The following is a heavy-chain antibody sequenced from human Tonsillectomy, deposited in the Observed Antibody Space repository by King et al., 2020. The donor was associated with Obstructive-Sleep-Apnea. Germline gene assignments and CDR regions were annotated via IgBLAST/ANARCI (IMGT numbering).Heavy chain of an antibody. V-gene: IGHV4-39*07. CDR1: GGSIGSNSYY. Sequence: QLQESGPGLVKPSETLSLTCTVSGGSIGSNSYYWGWIRQPPGKGLEWIGNTYYTGTTYYNPSLKGRVTISVDTSKNQFSLILTSLTAADTAVYYCASESLYYYDSSGYYYRTPDYWGQGTLVTVSS. CDR3: ASESLYYYDSSGYYYRTPDY. J-gene: IGHJ4*02. CDR2: TYYTGTT. D-gene: IGHD3-22*01.